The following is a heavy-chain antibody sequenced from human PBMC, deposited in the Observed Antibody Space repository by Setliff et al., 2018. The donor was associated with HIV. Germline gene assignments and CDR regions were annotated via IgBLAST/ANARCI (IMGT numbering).Heavy chain of an antibody. D-gene: IGHD6-6*01. J-gene: IGHJ4*02. CDR1: GGSISSYY. CDR2: IYYSGTT. CDR3: ARHVGYSSSSLDY. Sequence: SETLSLTCSVSGGSISSYYWSWIRQPPGKGLEWIGYIYYSGTTNYNPSLKSRVTISVDTSKNQFSLKLSSVTAADTAVYYCARHVGYSSSSLDYWGQGTLVTVSS. V-gene: IGHV4-59*08.